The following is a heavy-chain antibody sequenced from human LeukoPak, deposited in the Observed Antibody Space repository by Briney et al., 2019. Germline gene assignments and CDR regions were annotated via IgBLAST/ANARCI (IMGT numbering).Heavy chain of an antibody. V-gene: IGHV3-33*06. CDR1: GFTFSSYG. CDR2: IWYDGSNK. D-gene: IGHD4-17*01. CDR3: AKEHWAYGDYLKAFDI. Sequence: GGSLRLSCAASGFTFSSYGMHWVRHAPGKGLEGVAVIWYDGSNKYYADSVKGRFTISRDNSKNTLYLQMNSLRAEDTAVYYCAKEHWAYGDYLKAFDIWGQGTMVTVSS. J-gene: IGHJ3*02.